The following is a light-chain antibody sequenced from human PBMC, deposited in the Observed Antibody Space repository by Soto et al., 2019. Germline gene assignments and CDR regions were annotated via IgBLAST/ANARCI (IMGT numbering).Light chain of an antibody. CDR2: ATS. CDR3: QQTYSTPPIT. V-gene: IGKV1-39*01. CDR1: QSISSY. J-gene: IGKJ5*01. Sequence: DIQMTQSPSSLSASVGDRVTITCRASQSISSYLNWYQQKSGKAHKLLIYATSTLQSGVPLRFIGSGSGTDFTLTINSLQPEDSATYYCQQTYSTPPITFGQGTRLEIK.